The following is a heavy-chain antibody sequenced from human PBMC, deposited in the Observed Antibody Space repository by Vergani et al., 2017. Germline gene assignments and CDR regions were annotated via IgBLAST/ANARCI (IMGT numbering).Heavy chain of an antibody. Sequence: EVQLVESGGGLVKPGGSLRLSCAASGFTFSSYSMNWVRQAPGIGLEWVSSISSSSNYIYYADSVKGRFAIYRDNAKNYLYLKMNSLIAEDTAVYYCASNPPYVSSGYYAGLGHFWGRGFLVTVSS. J-gene: IGHJ4*02. CDR1: GFTFSSYS. V-gene: IGHV3-21*01. D-gene: IGHD3-22*01. CDR2: ISSSSNYI. CDR3: ASNPPYVSSGYYAGLGHF.